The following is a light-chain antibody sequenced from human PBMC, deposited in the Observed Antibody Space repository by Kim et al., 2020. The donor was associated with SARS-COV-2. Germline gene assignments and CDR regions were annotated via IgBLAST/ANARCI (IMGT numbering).Light chain of an antibody. CDR1: SLRRYY. V-gene: IGLV3-19*01. CDR3: NSRDSNDNVV. J-gene: IGLJ2*01. Sequence: VALGRTVRITCQGDSLRRYYATWYQQKPGQAPILVIYGKNNRPSGIPERFSGSSSGNTASLTITGTQAGDEADYYCNSRDSNDNVVFGGGTQLTVL. CDR2: GKN.